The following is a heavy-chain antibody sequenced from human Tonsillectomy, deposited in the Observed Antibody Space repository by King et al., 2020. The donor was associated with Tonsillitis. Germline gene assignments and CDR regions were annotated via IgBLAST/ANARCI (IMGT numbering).Heavy chain of an antibody. CDR3: ASSYVGDSYYYYYGMDV. D-gene: IGHD4-23*01. J-gene: IGHJ6*02. CDR2: ISSTGGST. CDR1: GFTFSGYP. Sequence: VQLVESGGGLVQPGGSLRLSCAASGFTFSGYPMHWVRQAPGKGLEYVSAISSTGGSTYYASSVKGRFTISRDNFKNTLYLQMGSLRAEDMAVYYCASSYVGDSYYYYYGMDVWGQGTTVTVSS. V-gene: IGHV3-64*01.